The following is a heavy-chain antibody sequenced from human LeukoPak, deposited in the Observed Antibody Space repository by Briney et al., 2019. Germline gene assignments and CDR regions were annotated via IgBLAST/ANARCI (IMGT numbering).Heavy chain of an antibody. V-gene: IGHV3-21*04. D-gene: IGHD6-6*01. J-gene: IGHJ4*02. CDR3: AKDLAARPGVVTFDY. CDR1: GFTYSSYS. CDR2: ISSSSSYI. Sequence: GGSLRLSCAASGFTYSSYSMNWVRQAPGKGLEWVSSISSSSSYIYYADSVKGRFTISRDNAKNSLYLQMNSLRAEDTAVYYCAKDLAARPGVVTFDYWGQGTLVTVSS.